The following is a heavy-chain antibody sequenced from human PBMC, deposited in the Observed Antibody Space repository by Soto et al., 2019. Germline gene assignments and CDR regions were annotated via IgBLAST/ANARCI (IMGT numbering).Heavy chain of an antibody. D-gene: IGHD2-15*01. V-gene: IGHV4-31*03. CDR2: RYYSEST. Sequence: SETLSLTCTVSGGSITTGGYYWSWIRRLPGKGLEWIGHRYYSESTYNNPSLKSRVSTSVDTSKNQFSLKLSFVTAADTAMYYCARTKCSGGSCYSWSLDYWGQGTPVTVSS. J-gene: IGHJ4*02. CDR1: GGSITTGGYY. CDR3: ARTKCSGGSCYSWSLDY.